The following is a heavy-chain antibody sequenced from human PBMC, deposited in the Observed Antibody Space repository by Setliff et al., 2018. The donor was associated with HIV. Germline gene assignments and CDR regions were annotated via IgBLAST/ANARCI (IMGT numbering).Heavy chain of an antibody. D-gene: IGHD5-18*01. CDR2: INHSGST. CDR1: GGSFSGYY. Sequence: TSETLSLTCAVYGGSFSGYYWSWIRQPPGKGLEWIGEINHSGSTNYNPSLQSRVTISLDTSKNQFSLKVNSVTAADAAVYYCARRDGYSYGFYFDYWGQGTLVTVSS. CDR3: ARRDGYSYGFYFDY. V-gene: IGHV4-34*01. J-gene: IGHJ4*02.